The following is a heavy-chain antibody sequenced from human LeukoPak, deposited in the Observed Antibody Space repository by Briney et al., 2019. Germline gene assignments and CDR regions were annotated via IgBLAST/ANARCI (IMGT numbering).Heavy chain of an antibody. CDR1: GGSISSYY. CDR3: ARSRRYYDILTGYYEGGYYFDY. Sequence: SETLSLTCTVSGGSISSYYWSWIRQPPGKGLEWIGYIYYSGSTNFNPSLKSRVTISVDTSKNQFSLKLSSVTAADTAVYYCARSRRYYDILTGYYEGGYYFDYWGQGTLVTVSS. V-gene: IGHV4-59*01. D-gene: IGHD3-9*01. J-gene: IGHJ4*02. CDR2: IYYSGST.